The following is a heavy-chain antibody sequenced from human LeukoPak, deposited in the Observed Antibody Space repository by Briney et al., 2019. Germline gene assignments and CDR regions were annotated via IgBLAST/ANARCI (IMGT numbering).Heavy chain of an antibody. CDR2: IYYSGST. CDR1: GGSISSYY. V-gene: IGHV4-59*12. J-gene: IGHJ4*02. CDR3: ASTNTATFDY. D-gene: IGHD5-18*01. Sequence: SETLSLACTVSGGSISSYYWSWIRQPPGKGLEWIGSIYYSGSTYYNPSLKSRVTISVDTSKNQFSLKLSSVTAADTAVYYCASTNTATFDYWGQGTLVTVSS.